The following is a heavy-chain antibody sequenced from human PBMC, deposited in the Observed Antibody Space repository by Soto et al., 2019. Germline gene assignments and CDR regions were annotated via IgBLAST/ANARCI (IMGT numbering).Heavy chain of an antibody. V-gene: IGHV3-23*01. CDR2: ISGSGDST. J-gene: IGHJ4*02. CDR1: GFTFSNYA. CDR3: AKGPPNWNFSFFDY. D-gene: IGHD1-7*01. Sequence: PVGSLRLSCAASGFTFSNYAMSWVRQAPGKGLEWVSGISGSGDSTYYADSVKGRFTISRDNSKNTLYLQMNSLRAEDTAVYYCAKGPPNWNFSFFDYWGQGTLVTVSS.